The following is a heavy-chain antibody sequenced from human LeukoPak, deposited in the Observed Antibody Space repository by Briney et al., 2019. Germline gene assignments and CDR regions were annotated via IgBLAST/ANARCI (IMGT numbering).Heavy chain of an antibody. CDR3: ARQPYYYDSSGYEYYFDY. Sequence: SETLSLTCTVSGGSISSYYWSWVRQPPGKGLEWIGYIYHSGTTHYNPSLKSRVTISVDTSKNQFSLKLSSVTAADTAVYYCARQPYYYDSSGYEYYFDYWGQGTLVTVSS. V-gene: IGHV4-59*08. CDR1: GGSISSYY. D-gene: IGHD3-22*01. J-gene: IGHJ4*02. CDR2: IYHSGTT.